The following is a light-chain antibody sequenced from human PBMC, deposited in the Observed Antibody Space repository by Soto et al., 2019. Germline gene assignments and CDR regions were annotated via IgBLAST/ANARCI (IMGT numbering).Light chain of an antibody. CDR2: GAS. CDR3: LQDYNYPRT. J-gene: IGKJ1*01. CDR1: QGIRND. Sequence: AIQMTQSPSSLSASVGDRVTITCRASQGIRNDLGWYQQTPGKAPKLLIYGASTLQSGVPSRFSGSGSGTDFTLTISGLQSEDFATYFCLQDYNYPRTFGQGTKV. V-gene: IGKV1-6*01.